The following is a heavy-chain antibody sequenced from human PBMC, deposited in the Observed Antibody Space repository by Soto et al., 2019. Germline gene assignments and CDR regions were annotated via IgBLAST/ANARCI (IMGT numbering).Heavy chain of an antibody. CDR2: MYVTGTT. V-gene: IGHV4-4*07. Sequence: KPSETLYITCTVSGGSISHHYWSWIRQPAGTRLEWIGRMYVTGTTNYNPSLKNRVSMSIDTSKNQFSLKLSSVTAADTAVYYCARAPPGPSPRWVLWGQGTTVTVSS. J-gene: IGHJ6*02. CDR3: ARAPPGPSPRWVL. CDR1: GGSISHHY. D-gene: IGHD3-10*01.